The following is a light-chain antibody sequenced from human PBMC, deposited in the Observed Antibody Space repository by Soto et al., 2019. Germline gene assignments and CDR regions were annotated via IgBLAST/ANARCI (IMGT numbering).Light chain of an antibody. V-gene: IGKV1-5*03. CDR2: KAS. CDR1: QTISSW. CDR3: QHYNSYSEA. J-gene: IGKJ1*01. Sequence: EIQMTQSPSTLSGSVGDRFTITCRASQTISSWLAWYQQKPGKAPKLLIYKASTLKSGVPSRFSGSGSGTEFTLTISSLQPDDFATYYCQHYNSYSEAFGQGTTVDIK.